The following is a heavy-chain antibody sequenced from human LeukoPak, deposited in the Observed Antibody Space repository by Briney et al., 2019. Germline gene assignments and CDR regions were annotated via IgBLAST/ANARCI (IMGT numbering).Heavy chain of an antibody. CDR3: ATYYDILTGPPDAFDI. V-gene: IGHV5-51*01. CDR2: IYPGDSDT. J-gene: IGHJ3*02. CDR1: GYSFTSYW. D-gene: IGHD3-9*01. Sequence: GESLKISCKGSGYSFTSYWIGWVRQMPGKGPEGMGIIYPGDSDTRYSPSFQGQVTISADKSISTAYLQWSSLKASDTAMYYCATYYDILTGPPDAFDIWGQGTMVTVSS.